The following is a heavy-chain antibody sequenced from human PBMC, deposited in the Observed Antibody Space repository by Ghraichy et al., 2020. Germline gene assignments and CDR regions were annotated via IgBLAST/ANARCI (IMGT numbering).Heavy chain of an antibody. D-gene: IGHD6-6*01. J-gene: IGHJ4*02. CDR2: ISGSGTYT. CDR3: AKDAAGGYSSASTFGY. CDR1: GFTFNTYA. V-gene: IGHV3-23*01. Sequence: GGSLRLSCAASGFTFNTYAMSWVRQAPGKGLEWVSAISGSGTYTYYADSVKGRFTISRDNSKNTLYLQMNSLRAEDTALYYCAKDAAGGYSSASTFGYWGQGTLVTVSS.